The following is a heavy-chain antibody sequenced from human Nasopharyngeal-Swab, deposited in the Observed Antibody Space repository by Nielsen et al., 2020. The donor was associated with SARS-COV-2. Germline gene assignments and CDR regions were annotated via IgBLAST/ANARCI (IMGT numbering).Heavy chain of an antibody. CDR3: ASTSGYGLNWFDP. J-gene: IGHJ5*02. CDR2: IRQDGSEK. CDR1: GFTFSSYW. D-gene: IGHD5-12*01. Sequence: GESLKISCAASGFTFSSYWMSWVRQAPGEGLEWVANIRQDGSEKYYVDSVKGRFTISRDNAKNSLYLQMNSLRAEDTAVYYCASTSGYGLNWFDPWGQGTLVTVSS. V-gene: IGHV3-7*01.